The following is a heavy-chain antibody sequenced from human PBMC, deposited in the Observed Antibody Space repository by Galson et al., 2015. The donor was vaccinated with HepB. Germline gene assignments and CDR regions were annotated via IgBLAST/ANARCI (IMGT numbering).Heavy chain of an antibody. CDR1: GYTFTSYG. CDR3: ARDFPSQLLESNWFDP. D-gene: IGHD2-2*01. V-gene: IGHV1-18*01. J-gene: IGHJ5*02. CDR2: ISAYNGNT. Sequence: SVKVSCKASGYTFTSYGISWVRQSPGQGLEWMGWISAYNGNTNYAQKLQGRDTMTTDTSTSTAYMGLRSLRSVYTAVYYCARDFPSQLLESNWFDPWGQGTLVTVSS.